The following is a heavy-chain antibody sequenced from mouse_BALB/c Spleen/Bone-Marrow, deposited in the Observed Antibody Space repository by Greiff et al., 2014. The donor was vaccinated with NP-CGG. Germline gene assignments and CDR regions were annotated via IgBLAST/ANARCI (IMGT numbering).Heavy chain of an antibody. D-gene: IGHD4-1*01. V-gene: IGHV1-77*01. J-gene: IGHJ4*01. Sequence: VQLQQSGAELARPGASLKLSCKASGYTFTDYYINWVKQRTGQGLEWIGEIYPGSGNTYYNEKFKGKATLTADKSSSTAYMQLSSLTSEDSAVYFCARDWDYYAMDYWGQGTSVTVSS. CDR1: GYTFTDYY. CDR3: ARDWDYYAMDY. CDR2: IYPGSGNT.